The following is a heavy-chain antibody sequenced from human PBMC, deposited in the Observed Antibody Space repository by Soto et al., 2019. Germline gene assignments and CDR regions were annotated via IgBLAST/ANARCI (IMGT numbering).Heavy chain of an antibody. CDR1: GFTFSSYA. V-gene: IGHV3-23*01. J-gene: IGHJ4*02. Sequence: GGSLRLSCAASGFTFSSYAMSWVRQAPGKGLEWVSTISGGGGSTYYADSVKGRFTVSRDNPKNTLYLQMNSLRAEDTAVYYCARDTDGLHYWGQGTLVTVSS. CDR3: ARDTDGLHY. CDR2: ISGGGGST.